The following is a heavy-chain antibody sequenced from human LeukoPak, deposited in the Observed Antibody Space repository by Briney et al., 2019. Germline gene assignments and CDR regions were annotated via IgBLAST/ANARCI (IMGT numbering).Heavy chain of an antibody. CDR2: ISGSGGST. V-gene: IGHV3-23*01. CDR1: GFTFSSYA. CDR3: AKTTSSWSPFDY. Sequence: GGSLRLSCAASGFTFSSYAMSWVRQAPGKGLEWVSVISGSGGSTYYADSVKGRFTISGDSSKNTRYLQMNSLRAEDTAVYYCAKTTSSWSPFDYWGQGTLVTVSS. J-gene: IGHJ4*02. D-gene: IGHD6-13*01.